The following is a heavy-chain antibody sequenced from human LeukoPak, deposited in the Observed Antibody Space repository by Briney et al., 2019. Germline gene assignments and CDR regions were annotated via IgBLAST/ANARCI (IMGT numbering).Heavy chain of an antibody. CDR3: ARLQMYYYDSSGRSGWFDP. CDR2: IIPIFGTA. J-gene: IGHJ5*02. Sequence: ASVKVSCKASGGTFSSYAISWVRQAPGQGLEWMGGIIPIFGTANYAQKFQGRVTITTDESTSTAYMELSRLRSDDTAVYYCARLQMYYYDSSGRSGWFDPWGQGTLVTVSS. V-gene: IGHV1-69*05. CDR1: GGTFSSYA. D-gene: IGHD3-22*01.